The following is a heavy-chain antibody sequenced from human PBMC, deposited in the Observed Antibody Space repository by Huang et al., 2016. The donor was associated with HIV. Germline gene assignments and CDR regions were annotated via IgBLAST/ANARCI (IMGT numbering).Heavy chain of an antibody. Sequence: QVHLVQSGAEVKKPGASVKVSCKAAGYTFTNYDINWVRQAPGRGLEWMGCMNPNTGNTGFAQSFQGRCTMTRKTSITTAYMELTSLTSEDTAVYYCARSAYGDLDYWGLGTLVIVSS. D-gene: IGHD4-17*01. J-gene: IGHJ4*02. CDR1: GYTFTNYD. V-gene: IGHV1-8*02. CDR2: MNPNTGNT. CDR3: ARSAYGDLDY.